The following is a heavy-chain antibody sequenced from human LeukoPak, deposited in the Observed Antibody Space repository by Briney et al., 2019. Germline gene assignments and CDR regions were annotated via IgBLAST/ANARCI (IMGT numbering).Heavy chain of an antibody. V-gene: IGHV4-34*01. CDR2: IYHSGST. CDR3: ARGYGDYFDY. D-gene: IGHD4-17*01. CDR1: GGSFSGYY. Sequence: PSETLSLTCAVYGGSFSGYYWSWIRQPPGKGLEWIGYIYHSGSTYYNPSLKSRVTISVDRSKNQFSLRLSSVTAADTAVYYCARGYGDYFDYWGQGTLVTVSS. J-gene: IGHJ4*02.